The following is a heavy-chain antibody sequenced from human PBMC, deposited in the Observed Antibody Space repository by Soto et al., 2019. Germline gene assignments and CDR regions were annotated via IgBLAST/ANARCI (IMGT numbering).Heavy chain of an antibody. Sequence: VESLKISCTGSGYDFTNSWIGWVRQMPGRGLEWMGIISPRDSHATYSPSFQGQVTISIDGSINTAYLHWSSLGASDTAMYYCARQINYICDSWGQGTLVTVSS. D-gene: IGHD4-4*01. CDR2: ISPRDSHA. CDR1: GYDFTNSW. CDR3: ARQINYICDS. J-gene: IGHJ4*02. V-gene: IGHV5-51*01.